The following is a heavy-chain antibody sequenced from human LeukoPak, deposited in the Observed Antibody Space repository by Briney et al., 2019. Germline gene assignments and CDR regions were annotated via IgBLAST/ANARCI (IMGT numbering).Heavy chain of an antibody. CDR2: IYHSGST. D-gene: IGHD3-22*01. CDR1: GGSISSSNW. Sequence: KASETLSLTCAVSGGSISSSNWWSWVRQPPGKGLEWIGEIYHSGSTNYNPSLKSRVTISVDKSKNQFSLKLSSVTAADTAVYYCARLSGYSSGHYYSDYWGQGTLVTVSS. J-gene: IGHJ4*02. V-gene: IGHV4-4*02. CDR3: ARLSGYSSGHYYSDY.